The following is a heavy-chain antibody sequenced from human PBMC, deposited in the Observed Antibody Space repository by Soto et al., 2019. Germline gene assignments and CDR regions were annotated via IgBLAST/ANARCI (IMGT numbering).Heavy chain of an antibody. CDR1: GFSFSDYA. D-gene: IGHD6-13*01. V-gene: IGHV3-48*03. J-gene: IGHJ4*02. CDR3: ARDRAAGGY. CDR2: ISSGGSTI. Sequence: EVQLVESGGGLAQPGGSLRLSCVASGFSFSDYAMNWVRQAPGKGLEWVAYISSGGSTIHYADSVRGRFTVSRDNDRKSLYLQMNTLSVGDTALYYCARDRAAGGYWGQGTLVTVSS.